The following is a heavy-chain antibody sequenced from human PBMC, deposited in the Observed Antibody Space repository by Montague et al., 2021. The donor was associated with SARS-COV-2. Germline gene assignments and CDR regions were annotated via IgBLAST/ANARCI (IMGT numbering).Heavy chain of an antibody. J-gene: IGHJ4*02. V-gene: IGHV4-34*01. CDR3: ARGRRTLSVGSGGYLDF. Sequence: SETLSLTCAVYGGSFSAYYWTWIRQPPGKGLEWIGEINRSGRTNYNPSLKSRVTLSVDTSRNQFSLELRSVTAADTAVYYCARGRRTLSVGSGGYLDFWGRGTPVTVSS. D-gene: IGHD6-25*01. CDR2: INRSGRT. CDR1: GGSFSAYY.